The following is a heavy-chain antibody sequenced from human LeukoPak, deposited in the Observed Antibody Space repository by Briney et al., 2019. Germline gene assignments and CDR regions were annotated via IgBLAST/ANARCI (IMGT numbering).Heavy chain of an antibody. CDR3: ASLYGSSWPPFDY. D-gene: IGHD6-13*01. J-gene: IGHJ4*02. V-gene: IGHV4-4*02. CDR1: GFSFSDHY. CDR2: IYHSGSI. Sequence: PGGSLRLSCAASGFSFSDHYMDWVRQPPGKGLEWIGEIYHSGSINYNPSLKSRVTISIDKSKNQFSLKLSSVTAADTAVYYCASLYGSSWPPFDYWGQGTLVTVSS.